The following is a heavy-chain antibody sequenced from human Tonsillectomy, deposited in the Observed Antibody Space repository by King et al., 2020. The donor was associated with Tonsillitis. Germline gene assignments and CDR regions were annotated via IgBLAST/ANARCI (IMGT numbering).Heavy chain of an antibody. V-gene: IGHV3-23*04. Sequence: VQLVESGGGLVQPGGSLRLSCAASGFTFSSYAMSWVRQAPGEGLEWGSAISGSGGSTYYADSVKGRFTISRDNSKNTLYLPRNSLKAQDTAGYTSWRARLHIYTENSKNRLYLQMNSLSAEDTAVYYCANAYSSSWYGGYYFDYWGQGTLVTVSS. CDR1: GFTFSSYA. J-gene: IGHJ4*02. CDR2: ISGSGGST. CDR3: WRARLHIYTENSKNRLYLQMNSLSAEDTAVYYCANAYSSSWYGGYYFDY. D-gene: IGHD6-13*01.